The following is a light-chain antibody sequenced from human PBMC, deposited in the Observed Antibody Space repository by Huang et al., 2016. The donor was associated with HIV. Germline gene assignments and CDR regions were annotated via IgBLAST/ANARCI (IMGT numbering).Light chain of an antibody. V-gene: IGKV3-11*01. CDR2: DAS. Sequence: EIVLTQSPATLSLSPGERATLSCRASQRVSSYLAWYQQKPGQAPRLLIADASNRATCIPARFSGSGSGTDFTLTISSLEPEDFAVYYCQQRSNWPPITFGQGTRLEIK. CDR1: QRVSSY. J-gene: IGKJ5*01. CDR3: QQRSNWPPIT.